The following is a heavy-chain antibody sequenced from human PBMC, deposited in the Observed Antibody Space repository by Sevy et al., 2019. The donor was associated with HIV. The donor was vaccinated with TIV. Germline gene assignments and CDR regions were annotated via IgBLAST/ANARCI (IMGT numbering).Heavy chain of an antibody. CDR3: AKEGYYYDSHSADWFDP. J-gene: IGHJ5*02. CDR2: ISKDGNNK. Sequence: GGSLRLSCAASGFNFSPYAIHWVRQAPGKGLEWVAVISKDGNNKEYADSVKGRFTISRDNSKNTLYLQMSSLRAEDTAVYFCAKEGYYYDSHSADWFDPWGQGTLVTVSS. D-gene: IGHD3-22*01. V-gene: IGHV3-30*04. CDR1: GFNFSPYA.